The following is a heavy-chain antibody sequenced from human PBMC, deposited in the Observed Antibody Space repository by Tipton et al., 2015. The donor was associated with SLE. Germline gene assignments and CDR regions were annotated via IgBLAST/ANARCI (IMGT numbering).Heavy chain of an antibody. CDR2: IYFTGNT. V-gene: IGHV4-39*07. CDR3: AGGDCGGDCYTDYYGMDV. D-gene: IGHD2-21*01. Sequence: TLSLTCTVSGGSITSSSYYWGWIRQPPGMGLEWIGSIYFTGNTYYNPSLKSRVTISVDTSKNQFSLKLSSVTAADTAVYYCAGGDCGGDCYTDYYGMDVWGQGTTVTVSS. CDR1: GGSITSSSYY. J-gene: IGHJ6*02.